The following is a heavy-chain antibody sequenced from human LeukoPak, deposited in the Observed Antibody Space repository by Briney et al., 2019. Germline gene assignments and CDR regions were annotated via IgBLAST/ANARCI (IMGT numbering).Heavy chain of an antibody. J-gene: IGHJ4*02. Sequence: GGSLRLSCAASGFTFSSYSMNWVRQAPGKGLERVSSISSSSSYIYYEDSVKGRFTISRDNAKNMVFLQMNSLRAEDTAIYYCAKDDAYLQYDDWGQGTLVTVSS. CDR3: AKDDAYLQYDD. D-gene: IGHD5-24*01. CDR1: GFTFSSYS. CDR2: ISSSSSYI. V-gene: IGHV3-21*04.